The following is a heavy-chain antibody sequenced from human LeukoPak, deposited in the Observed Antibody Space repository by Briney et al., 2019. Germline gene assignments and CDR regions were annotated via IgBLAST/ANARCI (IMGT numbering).Heavy chain of an antibody. V-gene: IGHV6-1*01. CDR2: TYYRSKWYK. CDR1: GDSVSSNSAT. J-gene: IGHJ4*02. Sequence: SQTLSLTCAISGDSVSSNSATWNWIRQSPSRGLEWLGRTYYRSKWYKYYAVSVKGRITINPDTSKNQFSLQLNSVTPEDTAVYFCARDHDYNNNFDYWGQGTLVTVSS. D-gene: IGHD4-11*01. CDR3: ARDHDYNNNFDY.